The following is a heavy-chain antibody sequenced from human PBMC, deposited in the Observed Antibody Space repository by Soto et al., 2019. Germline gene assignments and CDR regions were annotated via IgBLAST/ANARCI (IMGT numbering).Heavy chain of an antibody. Sequence: QVQLQLSGPGLVKPSQTLSLTCDISGDSVSSNGAGWNWIRQTPSRGLEWLGRTYYRSKWYNNYAVSVKSRITINPDTSKNQFSLQLNSVTPEDTAVYYCARGSWDDVSGHYYMDVWGKGTTVTVSS. D-gene: IGHD1-1*01. J-gene: IGHJ6*03. CDR3: ARGSWDDVSGHYYMDV. CDR2: TYYRSKWYN. CDR1: GDSVSSNGAG. V-gene: IGHV6-1*01.